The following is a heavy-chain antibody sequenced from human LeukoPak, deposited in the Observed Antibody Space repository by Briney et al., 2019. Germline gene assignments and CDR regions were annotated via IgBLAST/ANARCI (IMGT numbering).Heavy chain of an antibody. V-gene: IGHV4-59*01. Sequence: SETLSLTCTVSGGSISSYYWSWIRQPPGKGLEWIGYIYDSGSTNYNPSLKSRVTISVDTSKNQFSLKLSSVTAADTAVYYCTRVGGTNYYYYGMDVWGQGTTVTVSS. CDR1: GGSISSYY. CDR2: IYDSGST. CDR3: TRVGGTNYYYYGMDV. D-gene: IGHD1-1*01. J-gene: IGHJ6*02.